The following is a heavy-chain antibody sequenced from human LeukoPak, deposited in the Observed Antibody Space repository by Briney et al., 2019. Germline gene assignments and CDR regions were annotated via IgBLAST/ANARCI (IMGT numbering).Heavy chain of an antibody. CDR2: INPNSGGT. CDR3: ARVTNYYDSSGYYYAYGY. Sequence: ASVKVSCKASGYTFTGYYMHWLRQAPGQGLEWMGWINPNSGGTNYAQKFQGRVTMTRDTSISTAYMELSRLRSDDTAVYYCARVTNYYDSSGYYYAYGYWGQGTLVTVSS. D-gene: IGHD3-22*01. V-gene: IGHV1-2*02. CDR1: GYTFTGYY. J-gene: IGHJ4*02.